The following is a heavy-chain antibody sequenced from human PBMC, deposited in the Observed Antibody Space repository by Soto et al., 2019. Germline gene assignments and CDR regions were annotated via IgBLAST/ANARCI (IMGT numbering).Heavy chain of an antibody. Sequence: EVQLLESGGGLVQPGGSLRVSCAASGFTFTSSAMSWVRQAPGKGPEWVSSISASGLSTYYADSLKGRFTISRDNSKNTLYLQMNSLRADDTAVYHCAKDGRYCHWFDPWGQGTLVTVSS. CDR1: GFTFTSSA. J-gene: IGHJ5*02. V-gene: IGHV3-23*01. D-gene: IGHD2-8*02. CDR3: AKDGRYCHWFDP. CDR2: ISASGLST.